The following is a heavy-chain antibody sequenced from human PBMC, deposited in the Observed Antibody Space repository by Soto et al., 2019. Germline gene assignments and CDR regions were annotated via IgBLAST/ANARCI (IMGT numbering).Heavy chain of an antibody. CDR3: ARDTYYYDSSGYSLYDY. CDR2: IIPIFGTA. V-gene: IGHV1-69*01. D-gene: IGHD3-22*01. J-gene: IGHJ4*02. CDR1: GGTFSSYA. Sequence: QVQLVQSGAEVKKPGSSVKVSCKASGGTFSSYAISWVRQAPGQGLEWMGGIIPIFGTAKYAQKFQGRVTITADESTSTAYMELSSLRSEDTAVYYCARDTYYYDSSGYSLYDYWGQGTLVTVSS.